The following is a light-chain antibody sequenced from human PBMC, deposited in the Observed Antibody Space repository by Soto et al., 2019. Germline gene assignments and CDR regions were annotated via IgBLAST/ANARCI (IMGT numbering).Light chain of an antibody. J-gene: IGKJ4*01. CDR3: QQYNHWPPWLT. CDR2: GAS. CDR1: QSVNTN. Sequence: EIEMTQSPATLSVSPGERATLSCRASQSVNTNLAWYQQKPGQAPRLLIYGASTRAPGIPARFSGSGSGTEFTLTFSSLQSEDFAIYYAQQYNHWPPWLTFGGGTKVEVK. V-gene: IGKV3-15*01.